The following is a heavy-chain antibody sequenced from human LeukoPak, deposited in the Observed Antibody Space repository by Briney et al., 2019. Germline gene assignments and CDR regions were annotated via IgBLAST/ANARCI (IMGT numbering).Heavy chain of an antibody. D-gene: IGHD2-21*02. J-gene: IGHJ4*02. CDR1: GFTFSVYA. CDR2: ITTSGSTV. V-gene: IGHV3-48*03. Sequence: GGSLRLSCAASGFTFSVYAMTWVRQAPGKGLEWVAYITTSGSTVYHADSVKGRFTISRDNAKNSLYLQMNSLRAEDTAVYYCARDLSYCGGDCYSDYWGQGTLVTVSS. CDR3: ARDLSYCGGDCYSDY.